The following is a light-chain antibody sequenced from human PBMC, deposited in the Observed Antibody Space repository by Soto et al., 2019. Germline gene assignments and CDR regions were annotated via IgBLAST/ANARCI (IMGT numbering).Light chain of an antibody. J-gene: IGLJ3*02. CDR2: GVT. CDR3: FSYAGSSIWV. V-gene: IGLV2-23*02. Sequence: QSALTQPASVSGSPGRSITISCSGSRSDIGSYNNVAWYQQHPGKAPRVMIFGVTKRPSGISDRFFGSKSGSTASLTISGLRAEDEADYFCFSYAGSSIWVFGGGTKLTVL. CDR1: RSDIGSYNN.